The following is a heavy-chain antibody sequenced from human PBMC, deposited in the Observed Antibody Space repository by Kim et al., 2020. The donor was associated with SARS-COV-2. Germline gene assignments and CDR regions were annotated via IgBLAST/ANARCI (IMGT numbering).Heavy chain of an antibody. J-gene: IGHJ4*02. D-gene: IGHD6-13*01. Sequence: KPDGGTTDYAAPVKGRFTISRDDSKNMLYLQMNSLKTEDTAIYYCTGMDFWGQGTLVTVSS. CDR3: TGMDF. V-gene: IGHV3-15*01. CDR2: KPDGGTT.